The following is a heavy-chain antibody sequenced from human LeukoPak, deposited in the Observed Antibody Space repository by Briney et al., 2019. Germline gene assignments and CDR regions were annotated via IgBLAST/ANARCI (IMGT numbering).Heavy chain of an antibody. V-gene: IGHV5-10-1*01. J-gene: IGHJ4*02. CDR2: IDPSDCYT. CDR1: GDSFTSYC. Sequence: GEPLTISCKASGDSFTSYCISWVRQIPGKGLEWMGRIDPSDCYTKYTPSFQGHVTISADKSMSTAYLQWSSLKASDTAMYYCARGRLPAAGIHYWGQGTLVTVSS. CDR3: ARGRLPAAGIHY. D-gene: IGHD6-13*01.